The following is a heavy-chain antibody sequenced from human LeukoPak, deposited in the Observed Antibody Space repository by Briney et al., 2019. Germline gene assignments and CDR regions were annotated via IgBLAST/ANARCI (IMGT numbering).Heavy chain of an antibody. Sequence: GRSLRLSCEASGFTFSSHGMHWVRQAPGKGLEWLSLISSGGTYEYYADSVKGRFTISRDNSKNTLYLQLNSLRAEDTAVYYCARDSTYYYDSGSSGPHYFDNWGQGTLVTVSS. CDR3: ARDSTYYYDSGSSGPHYFDN. J-gene: IGHJ4*02. CDR2: ISSGGTYE. CDR1: GFTFSSHG. V-gene: IGHV3-30*06. D-gene: IGHD3-10*01.